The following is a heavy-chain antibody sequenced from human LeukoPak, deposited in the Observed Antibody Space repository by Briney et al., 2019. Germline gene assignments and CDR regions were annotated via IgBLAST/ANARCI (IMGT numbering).Heavy chain of an antibody. CDR3: ATESPSCGGDCFGY. CDR1: GFTFSSYA. V-gene: IGHV3-64*01. J-gene: IGHJ4*02. CDR2: ISSNGGST. D-gene: IGHD2-21*01. Sequence: GGSLTLSCAASGFTFSSYAMHWVRQAPGKGLEYVSAISSNGGSTYYANSVKGRFTISRDNSKNTLYLQMNSLRAADTAVYYCATESPSCGGDCFGYWGQGTLVTVSS.